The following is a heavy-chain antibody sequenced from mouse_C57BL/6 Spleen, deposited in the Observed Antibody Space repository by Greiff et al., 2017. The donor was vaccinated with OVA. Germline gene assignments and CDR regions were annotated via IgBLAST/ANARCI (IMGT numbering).Heavy chain of an antibody. CDR1: GFTFSSYA. Sequence: EVMLVESGGGLVKPGGSLKLSCAASGFTFSSYAMSWVRQTPEKRLEWVATISDGGSYTYYPDNVKGRFTISRDNAKNNLYLQMSHLKSEDTAMYYCARDREMVTTSGFAYWGQGTLVTVSA. CDR2: ISDGGSYT. CDR3: ARDREMVTTSGFAY. J-gene: IGHJ3*01. D-gene: IGHD2-3*01. V-gene: IGHV5-4*01.